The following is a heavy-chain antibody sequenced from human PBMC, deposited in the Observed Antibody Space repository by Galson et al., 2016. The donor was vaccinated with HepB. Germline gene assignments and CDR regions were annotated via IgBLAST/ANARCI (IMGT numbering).Heavy chain of an antibody. J-gene: IGHJ5*02. D-gene: IGHD6-13*01. CDR2: ITSDSLTI. CDR1: GFSLSTYG. CDR3: AAGSHRYWFDP. Sequence: SLRLSCAASGFSLSTYGMNWVRQAPGKGLEWLSYITSDSLTIYYADSVKGRFTISRDNAKNSLYLQMNNLTAEDTAVYHCAAGSHRYWFDPWGQGTLVTVSS. V-gene: IGHV3-48*04.